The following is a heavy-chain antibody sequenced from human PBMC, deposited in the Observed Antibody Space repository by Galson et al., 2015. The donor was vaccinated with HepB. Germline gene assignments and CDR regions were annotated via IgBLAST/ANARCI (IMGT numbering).Heavy chain of an antibody. CDR3: ARAAIIVVLGSSYYGMDV. Sequence: CAISGDSVSSNSAAWNWIRQSPSRGLEWLGRTYYRSKWYLDYAISVKSRITINPDTSKNQFSLQLNSVTPEDTAVYYCARAAIIVVLGSSYYGMDVWVQGTTVTASS. V-gene: IGHV6-1*01. J-gene: IGHJ6*02. D-gene: IGHD2-15*01. CDR2: TYYRSKWYL. CDR1: GDSVSSNSAA.